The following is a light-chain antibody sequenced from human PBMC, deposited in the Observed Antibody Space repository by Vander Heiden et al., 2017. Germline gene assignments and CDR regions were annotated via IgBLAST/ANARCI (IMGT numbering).Light chain of an antibody. CDR2: EVS. J-gene: IGLJ2*01. V-gene: IGLV2-23*02. CDR3: CSYAGSVV. Sequence: QSALTQPASVSGSPGQSITISCTGTSSDVGSYNLVSWYQQHPGKAPKLMIDEVSKRPSGVSNRFSGSKSGNTASLTISGLQAEDEADYYCCSYAGSVVFGGGTKRTVL. CDR1: SSDVGSYNL.